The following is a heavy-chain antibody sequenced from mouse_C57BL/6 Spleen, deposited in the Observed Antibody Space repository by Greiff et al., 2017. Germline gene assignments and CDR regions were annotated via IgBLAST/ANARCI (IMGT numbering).Heavy chain of an antibody. D-gene: IGHD4-1*01. J-gene: IGHJ3*01. Sequence: VQLKESGGGLVKPGGSLKLSCAASGFTFSSYAMSWVRQTPEKRLEWVATISDGGSYTYYPDNVKGRFTISRDNAKNNLYLQMSHLKSEDTAMYYCASTANFAYWGQGTLVTVSA. V-gene: IGHV5-4*01. CDR2: ISDGGSYT. CDR1: GFTFSSYA. CDR3: ASTANFAY.